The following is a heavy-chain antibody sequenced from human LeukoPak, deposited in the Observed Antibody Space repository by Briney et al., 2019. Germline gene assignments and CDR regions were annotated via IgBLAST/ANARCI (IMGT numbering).Heavy chain of an antibody. J-gene: IGHJ6*03. V-gene: IGHV3-30*04. Sequence: PGGSLRLSCAASGFTFINHAVHWVRQAPGKGLEWVAGITYDGSKKYYPDSVKGRCTISRDNSKKTLFLEMNSLRAEDTAVYYCARGQLQYYYYIDVWGKGTTVTVSS. D-gene: IGHD2-2*02. CDR2: ITYDGSKK. CDR1: GFTFINHA. CDR3: ARGQLQYYYYIDV.